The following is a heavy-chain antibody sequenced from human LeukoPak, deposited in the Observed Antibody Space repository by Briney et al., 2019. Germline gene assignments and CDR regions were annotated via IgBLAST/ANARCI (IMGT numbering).Heavy chain of an antibody. D-gene: IGHD3-16*01. CDR3: ARGIGRPFDY. CDR1: GFTFSSYA. CDR2: ISGSGGST. V-gene: IGHV3-23*01. J-gene: IGHJ4*02. Sequence: GGSLRLFCAASGFTFSSYAMSWVRQAPGKGLEWVSAISGSGGSTYYADSVKGRFTISRDNSKNTLYLQMNSLRAEDTAVYYCARGIGRPFDYWGQGTLVTVSS.